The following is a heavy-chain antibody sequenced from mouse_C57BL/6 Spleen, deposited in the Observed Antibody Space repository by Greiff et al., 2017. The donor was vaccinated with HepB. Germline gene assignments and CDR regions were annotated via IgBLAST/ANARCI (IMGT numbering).Heavy chain of an antibody. CDR1: GYAFSGSG. Sequence: VLLQQSGPELVRPGASVKISCKGSGYAFSGSGMHWVKQRPGKGLEWIGRIYPRDGDTSYNGKFKGKATLTADKSSSTAYMQLSSLTSEDSAVYFRVTITTVVAIDYAMDYWGQGTSVTVSS. CDR2: IYPRDGDT. J-gene: IGHJ4*01. D-gene: IGHD1-1*01. CDR3: VTITTVVAIDYAMDY. V-gene: IGHV1-82*01.